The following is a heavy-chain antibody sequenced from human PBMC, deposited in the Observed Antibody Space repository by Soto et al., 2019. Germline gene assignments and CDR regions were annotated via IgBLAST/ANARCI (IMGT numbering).Heavy chain of an antibody. J-gene: IGHJ4*02. CDR3: AKDSPHKYDY. V-gene: IGHV3-23*01. CDR2: ISGSGGST. Sequence: GGSLRIACAASGCTFSRYAMSWVRQAQGKGLEWVSAISGSGGSTYYADSVKGRFTISRDNSKNTLYLQMNSLRAEDTAVYYCAKDSPHKYDYWGQGTLVTVSS. CDR1: GCTFSRYA.